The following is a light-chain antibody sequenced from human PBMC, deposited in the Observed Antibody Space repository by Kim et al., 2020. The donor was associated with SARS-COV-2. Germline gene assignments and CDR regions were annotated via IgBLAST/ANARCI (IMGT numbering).Light chain of an antibody. CDR1: NIGSKN. CDR3: QVWDSSIDHVV. J-gene: IGLJ2*01. CDR2: YDS. Sequence: SYELTQPPSVSVAPGKPARIPCGGNNIGSKNVHWYQQKPGQAPVLVIFYDSDRPSGIPERFSGSNSGNTSTLTINRVEAGDEADYYCQVWDSSIDHVVFGGGTQLTVL. V-gene: IGLV3-21*04.